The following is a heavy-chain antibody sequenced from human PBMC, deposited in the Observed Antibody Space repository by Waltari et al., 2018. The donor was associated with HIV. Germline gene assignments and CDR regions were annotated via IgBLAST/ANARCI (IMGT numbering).Heavy chain of an antibody. D-gene: IGHD1-26*01. Sequence: EVQLVESGGGLVQPGGSLRVSCAASGFSFSSYAMSWVRQGLGKGLGWVSCVTGNVGPTSYADSGKGRFTISRNKSKNTLYLQMNSLRADDTAVYYCAKPQGGWELLGDFDMWGQGTMVAVSS. V-gene: IGHV3-23*04. CDR2: VTGNVGPT. CDR1: GFSFSSYA. CDR3: AKPQGGWELLGDFDM. J-gene: IGHJ3*02.